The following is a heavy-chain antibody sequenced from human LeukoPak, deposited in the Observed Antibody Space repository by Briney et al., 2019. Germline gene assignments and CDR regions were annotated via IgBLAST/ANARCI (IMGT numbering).Heavy chain of an antibody. J-gene: IGHJ4*02. CDR3: ARLGAATGVDY. Sequence: PSETLSLTCAVYGVSFSGYYWSWIRQPPGKGLEWIGEINHSGSTNYNPSLKSRVTISVDTSKNQFSLKLSSVTAADTAVYYCARLGAATGVDYWGQGTLVTVSS. V-gene: IGHV4-34*01. D-gene: IGHD6-13*01. CDR1: GVSFSGYY. CDR2: INHSGST.